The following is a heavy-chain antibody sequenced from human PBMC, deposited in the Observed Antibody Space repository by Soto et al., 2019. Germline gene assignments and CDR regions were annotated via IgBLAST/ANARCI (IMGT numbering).Heavy chain of an antibody. CDR2: IHYSVGT. Sequence: KTSETLSLTCTVSGGSINNGDYFWAWILHPPGKGLEWIGSIHYSVGTYYNSSLKGRVTISTDTSTSHFSLKLMSVTAADTAVYLCSSVVAGATRHSGCESWGPGTRVSVSP. J-gene: IGHJ5*02. D-gene: IGHD2-15*01. CDR1: GGSINNGDYF. CDR3: SSVVAGATRHSGCES. V-gene: IGHV4-39*02.